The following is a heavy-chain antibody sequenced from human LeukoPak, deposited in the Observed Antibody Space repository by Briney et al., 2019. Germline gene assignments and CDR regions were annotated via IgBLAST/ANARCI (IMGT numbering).Heavy chain of an antibody. V-gene: IGHV4-59*01. J-gene: IGHJ6*04. Sequence: SETLSLTCTVSGDSINSYYWNWIRQPPGKGLEWIGYIYYSGSTNYNPSLKSRVTISVDTSKNHFSLKLSSVTAADTAVYYCARGGTYYYYGMDVWGKGTTVTVSS. CDR2: IYYSGST. CDR1: GDSINSYY. CDR3: ARGGTYYYYGMDV. D-gene: IGHD1-1*01.